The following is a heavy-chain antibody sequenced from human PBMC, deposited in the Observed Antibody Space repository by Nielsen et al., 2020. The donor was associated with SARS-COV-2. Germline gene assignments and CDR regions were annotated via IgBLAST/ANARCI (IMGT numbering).Heavy chain of an antibody. Sequence: GESLKISCSAPGFTFSSYAMHWVRQAPGKGLEYVSAISSNGGSTYYADSVKGRFTISRDNSKNTLYLQMSSLRAEDTAVYYCVKDSGAAPEPAYYFDYWGQGTLVTVSS. CDR2: ISSNGGST. V-gene: IGHV3-64D*09. J-gene: IGHJ4*02. CDR3: VKDSGAAPEPAYYFDY. D-gene: IGHD1-14*01. CDR1: GFTFSSYA.